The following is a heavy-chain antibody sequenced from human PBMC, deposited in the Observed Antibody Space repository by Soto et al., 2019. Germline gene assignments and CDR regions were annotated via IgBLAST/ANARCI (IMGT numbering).Heavy chain of an antibody. CDR2: ISSNSDIT. J-gene: IGHJ4*02. CDR3: ARLPKGSLVTA. Sequence: ESGGGLVYPGGSLRLSCEGSGFRFSDHSMNWVRQAPGKGLQWISYISSNSDITYYADSVKGRFTVSRDNANNALFLQMNSLRDDHTATYYCARLPKGSLVTAWGQGARVTVSS. CDR1: GFRFSDHS. D-gene: IGHD2-21*02. V-gene: IGHV3-48*02.